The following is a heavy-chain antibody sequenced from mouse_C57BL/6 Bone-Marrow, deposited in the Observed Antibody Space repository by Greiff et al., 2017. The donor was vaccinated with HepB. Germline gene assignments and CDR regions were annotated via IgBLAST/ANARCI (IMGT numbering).Heavy chain of an antibody. CDR2: IYPGSGST. Sequence: QVQLQHPGAELVKPGASVKMSCKASGYTFTSYWITWVKQRPGQGLEWIGDIYPGSGSTNYNEKFKSKATLTVDTSSSTAYMQLSSLTSEDSAVYYCARRIYYDFFFDYWGQGTTLTVSS. D-gene: IGHD2-4*01. J-gene: IGHJ2*01. V-gene: IGHV1-55*01. CDR1: GYTFTSYW. CDR3: ARRIYYDFFFDY.